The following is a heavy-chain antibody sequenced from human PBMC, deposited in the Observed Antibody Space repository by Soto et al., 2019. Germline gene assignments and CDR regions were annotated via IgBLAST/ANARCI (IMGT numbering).Heavy chain of an antibody. CDR1: GFTFRSYA. J-gene: IGHJ2*01. CDR3: AKEPVGPDWYFDL. V-gene: IGHV3-23*01. CDR2: ISGSGIST. Sequence: DVQLLESGGGLVQPGGSLRLSCAASGFTFRSYAMSWVRQAPGKGLEWVSGISGSGISTHYADSVKGRFTVSRDNSKNTLYLQMYSLRAEDTAVYNCAKEPVGPDWYFDLWGRGTLVTFSS.